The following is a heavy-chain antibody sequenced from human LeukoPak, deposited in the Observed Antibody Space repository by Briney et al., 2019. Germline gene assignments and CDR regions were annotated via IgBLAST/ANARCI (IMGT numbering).Heavy chain of an antibody. CDR2: IIPIFGTA. Sequence: SVKVSCKASGGTFSSYAISWVRQAPGQGLEWMGGIIPIFGTANYAQKFQGRVTITADKSTSTAYMELSSLRSEDTAVYYCARGGYYDSSGMGYFQHWGQGTLVTVSS. CDR1: GGTFSSYA. CDR3: ARGGYYDSSGMGYFQH. V-gene: IGHV1-69*06. J-gene: IGHJ1*01. D-gene: IGHD3-22*01.